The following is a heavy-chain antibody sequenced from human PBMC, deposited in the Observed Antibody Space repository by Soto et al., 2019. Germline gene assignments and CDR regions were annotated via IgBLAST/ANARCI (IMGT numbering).Heavy chain of an antibody. CDR2: IYVSNGYT. CDR1: NYNFDSDG. V-gene: IGHV1-18*01. Sequence: AAPVKVFCKTSNYNFDSDGITWVRQAPGQGLEWMGWIYVSNGYTNYAQKFEDRVTLTTDTSTRTVYMELRSLRSDDTAVYYCANRRNPLMDVWGQGTTVTVS. J-gene: IGHJ6*02. CDR3: ANRRNPLMDV.